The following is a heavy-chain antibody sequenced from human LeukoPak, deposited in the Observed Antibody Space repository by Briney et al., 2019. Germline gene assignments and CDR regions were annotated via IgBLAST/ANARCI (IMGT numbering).Heavy chain of an antibody. V-gene: IGHV1-8*01. CDR3: ARGWLHYYGSGTYYNPSGNSP. Sequence: GASVKVSCKASGYTFTSYDINWVRQATGQGLEWMGWVNPNSGNTGCAQKFQGRVTMTRNTSTSTAYMELSSLRSEDTAVYYCARGWLHYYGSGTYYNPSGNSPWGQGTLVTVSS. J-gene: IGHJ5*02. CDR1: GYTFTSYD. CDR2: VNPNSGNT. D-gene: IGHD3-10*01.